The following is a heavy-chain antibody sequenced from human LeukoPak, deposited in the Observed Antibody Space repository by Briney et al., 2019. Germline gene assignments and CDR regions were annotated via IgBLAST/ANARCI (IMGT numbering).Heavy chain of an antibody. D-gene: IGHD6-19*01. CDR1: GFTFSNYA. CDR2: SGSGANT. V-gene: IGHV3-23*01. CDR3: AKDRDPLSSSGWPWAYFDY. J-gene: IGHJ4*02. Sequence: GGSLRLSCTASGFTFSNYALSWVRQAPGKGLEWVVSGSGANTYYADSVKGRFTISRDNSKNTVFLQMNSLRAEDTAVYYCAKDRDPLSSSGWPWAYFDYWGQGIMVIVSS.